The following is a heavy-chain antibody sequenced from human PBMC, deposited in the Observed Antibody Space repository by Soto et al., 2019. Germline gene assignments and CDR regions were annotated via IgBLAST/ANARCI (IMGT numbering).Heavy chain of an antibody. Sequence: QVHLQESGPGLVKPSETLSLTCSVSGSSFSNFYWSWIRQSAGKGLEWIGRIYTSGATSYNPSLKSRDTMSVDTSQTQMSLNLTSVTAADTAVYYCARGGIQLSYAFDHWGQGILVTVSS. D-gene: IGHD3-10*01. J-gene: IGHJ4*02. V-gene: IGHV4-4*07. CDR1: GSSFSNFY. CDR2: IYTSGAT. CDR3: ARGGIQLSYAFDH.